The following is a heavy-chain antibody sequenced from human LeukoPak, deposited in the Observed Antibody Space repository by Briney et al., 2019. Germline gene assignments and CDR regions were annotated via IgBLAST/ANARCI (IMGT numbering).Heavy chain of an antibody. Sequence: GGSLRLSCAASGFTFSSYAMHWVRQAPGKGLEGVAVISYDGSNKYYADSVKGRFTISRDDSKNTLYLQMNSLRAEDTAVYYCARDDGIAVAEYYFDYWGQGTLVTVSS. J-gene: IGHJ4*02. CDR3: ARDDGIAVAEYYFDY. CDR2: ISYDGSNK. D-gene: IGHD6-19*01. V-gene: IGHV3-30-3*01. CDR1: GFTFSSYA.